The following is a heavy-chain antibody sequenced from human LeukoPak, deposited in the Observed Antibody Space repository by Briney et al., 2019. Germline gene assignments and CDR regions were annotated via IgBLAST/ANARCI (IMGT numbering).Heavy chain of an antibody. V-gene: IGHV3-48*01. D-gene: IGHD3-10*01. CDR3: ASSIKFGELYFDY. CDR2: IGISSSTI. CDR1: GFTFSSYS. J-gene: IGHJ4*02. Sequence: GGSLRLSCAASGFTFSSYSMNWVRQAPGKGLEWVSYIGISSSTIDYADSVKGRFTISRDNAKNSLYLQMNSLRAEDTAVYYCASSIKFGELYFDYWGQGTLVTVSS.